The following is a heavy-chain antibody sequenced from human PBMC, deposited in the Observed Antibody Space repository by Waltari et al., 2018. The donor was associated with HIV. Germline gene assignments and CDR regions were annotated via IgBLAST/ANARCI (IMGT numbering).Heavy chain of an antibody. J-gene: IGHJ6*02. CDR3: AKADPPPWEIFGVFTPDGMDV. CDR1: GFSFSNYG. CDR2: IRYDGINK. Sequence: QVQLVESGGGVVQPGGSLRLSCTASGFSFSNYGMHWVRQAPGKGLGWVAFIRYDGINKYYADSVKGRFTISRDNSKNTLYLQMNSLRAEDTAVYYCAKADPPPWEIFGVFTPDGMDVWGQGTTVTVSS. V-gene: IGHV3-30*02. D-gene: IGHD3-3*01.